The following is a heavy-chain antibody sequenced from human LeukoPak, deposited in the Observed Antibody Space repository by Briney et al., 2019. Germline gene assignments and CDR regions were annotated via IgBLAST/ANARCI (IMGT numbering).Heavy chain of an antibody. CDR2: IIPILGIA. J-gene: IGHJ5*02. Sequence: SVKVSCKASGGTFSSYAISWVRQAPGQGLEWMGRIIPILGIANYAQKFQGRVTITADKSTSTAYMELSSLRSEDTAGYYCASPRGDSRSWYVWFDPWGQGTLVTVSS. D-gene: IGHD6-13*01. CDR3: ASPRGDSRSWYVWFDP. V-gene: IGHV1-69*04. CDR1: GGTFSSYA.